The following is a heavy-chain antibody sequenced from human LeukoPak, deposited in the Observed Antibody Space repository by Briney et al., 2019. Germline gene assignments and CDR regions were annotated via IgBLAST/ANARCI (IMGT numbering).Heavy chain of an antibody. D-gene: IGHD4-23*01. CDR2: INPNSGGT. CDR3: ARDGHGGNSFDY. J-gene: IGHJ4*02. CDR1: GHTFTGYY. Sequence: ASVKVSCKASGHTFTGYYMHWVRQAPGQGLEWMGWINPNSGGTDYAQKFQDRVTMTRDTSISTAYMELSRLTSDDTAVYYCARDGHGGNSFDYWGQGALVTVSS. V-gene: IGHV1-2*02.